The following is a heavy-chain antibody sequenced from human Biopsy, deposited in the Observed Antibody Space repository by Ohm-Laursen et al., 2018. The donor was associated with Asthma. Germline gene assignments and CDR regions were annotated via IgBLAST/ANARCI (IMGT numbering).Heavy chain of an antibody. D-gene: IGHD3-3*02. V-gene: IGHV3-53*01. CDR1: GFTVSTNG. CDR2: IYSGGGT. Sequence: SLRLSCAASGFTVSTNGMSWVRQPPGKGLEWVSVIYSGGGTYYADSVQGRVTISRDNSKNTLSLQMNSLRAEDTAVYYCARTFHFWSPYHAEHYQLWGQGTLVTVSS. J-gene: IGHJ1*01. CDR3: ARTFHFWSPYHAEHYQL.